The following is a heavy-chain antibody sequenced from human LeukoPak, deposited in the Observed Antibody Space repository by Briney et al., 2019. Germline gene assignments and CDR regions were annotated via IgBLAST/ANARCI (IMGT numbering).Heavy chain of an antibody. V-gene: IGHV3-23*01. CDR2: ISQSGGTT. CDR1: GFSIRNYD. Sequence: GGSLRLSCTASGFSIRNYDMNWVRQSPGKGLEWVPTISQSGGTTYYADSVKGRFTISRDNSKNTLYLQINSLRVEDTAVYYCATFIPPARLDSWGQGILVVVSS. J-gene: IGHJ5*01. CDR3: ATFIPPARLDS.